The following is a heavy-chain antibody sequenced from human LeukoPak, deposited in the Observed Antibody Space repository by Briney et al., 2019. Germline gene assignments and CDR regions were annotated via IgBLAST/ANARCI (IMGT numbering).Heavy chain of an antibody. CDR2: IYHSGST. CDR3: ARVDLQNAFDI. J-gene: IGHJ3*02. Sequence: RASETLSLTCTVSGYSISSGYYWGWIRQPPGKGLEWIGSIYHSGSTYYNPSLKSRVTISVDTSKNQFSLKLSSVTAADTAVYYCARVDLQNAFDIWGQGTVVTISS. D-gene: IGHD3/OR15-3a*01. V-gene: IGHV4-38-2*02. CDR1: GYSISSGYY.